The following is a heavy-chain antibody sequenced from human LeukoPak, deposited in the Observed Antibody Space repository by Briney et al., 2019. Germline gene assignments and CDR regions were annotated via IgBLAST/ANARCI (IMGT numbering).Heavy chain of an antibody. J-gene: IGHJ4*02. Sequence: GGFLRLSCAASGFTFSSSAMSWVRQAPGKGLEWVSAISNNGGYTYYADSVQGRFTISRDNSKSTLCLQMNSLRAEDTAVYYCAKQLGYCSDGSCYFPYWGLGTLVTVSS. D-gene: IGHD2-15*01. CDR2: ISNNGGYT. CDR1: GFTFSSSA. CDR3: AKQLGYCSDGSCYFPY. V-gene: IGHV3-23*01.